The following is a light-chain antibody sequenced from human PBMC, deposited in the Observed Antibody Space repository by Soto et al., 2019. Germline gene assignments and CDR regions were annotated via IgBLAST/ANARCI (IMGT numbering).Light chain of an antibody. V-gene: IGLV1-44*01. CDR2: SNN. Sequence: SVLTQPPSASGTPGQRVTNSCSGSSSNIGRNTVNWYQQLPGTAPKLLIYSNNQRPSGVPDRFSGSKSGTSASLAISGLQYEDEADYYCAAWDDSLNGVLFGGGTKLTVL. J-gene: IGLJ2*01. CDR1: SSNIGRNT. CDR3: AAWDDSLNGVL.